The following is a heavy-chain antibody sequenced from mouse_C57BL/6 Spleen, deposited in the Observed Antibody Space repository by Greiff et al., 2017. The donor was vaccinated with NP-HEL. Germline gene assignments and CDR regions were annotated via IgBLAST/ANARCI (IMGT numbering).Heavy chain of an antibody. J-gene: IGHJ1*03. Sequence: VQLQQPGAELVKPGASVKLSCKASGYTFTSYWMHWVKQRPGQGLEWIGMIHPNSGSTNYNEKFKSKATLTVDKSSSTAYMQLSSLTSEDSAVYYCARSGLYYGSSYGWYFDVWGTGTTVTVSS. V-gene: IGHV1-64*01. CDR1: GYTFTSYW. D-gene: IGHD1-1*01. CDR2: IHPNSGST. CDR3: ARSGLYYGSSYGWYFDV.